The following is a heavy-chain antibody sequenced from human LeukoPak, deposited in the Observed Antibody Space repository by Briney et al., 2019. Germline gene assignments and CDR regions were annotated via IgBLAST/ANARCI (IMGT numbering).Heavy chain of an antibody. CDR2: INSDGSST. V-gene: IGHV3-74*01. CDR1: GFTFSSYW. CDR3: ARATTVTTYLDY. J-gene: IGHJ4*02. D-gene: IGHD4-17*01. Sequence: HPGGSLRLSCAASGFTFSSYWMHWVRQAPGKGLVWVSRINSDGSSTSYADYVKGRFTISRDNAKNTLYLQMNSLRAEDTAVYYCARATTVTTYLDYWGQGTLVTVSS.